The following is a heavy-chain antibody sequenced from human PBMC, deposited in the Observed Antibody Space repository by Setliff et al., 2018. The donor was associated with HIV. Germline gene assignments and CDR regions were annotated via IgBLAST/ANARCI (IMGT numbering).Heavy chain of an antibody. CDR3: AKLLGNGGNSDPFDI. D-gene: IGHD2-21*01. Sequence: PGGSLRLSCLASGFTFTGLTFTDYNMNWVRQAPGKGLEWVSYISSSNSIYYADSVRGRFTISRDNSKESLYLQMDRLTTADTGLYYCAKLLGNGGNSDPFDIWGQGTSVTVSS. J-gene: IGHJ3*02. V-gene: IGHV3-48*04. CDR1: GFTFTGLTFTDYN. CDR2: ISSSNSI.